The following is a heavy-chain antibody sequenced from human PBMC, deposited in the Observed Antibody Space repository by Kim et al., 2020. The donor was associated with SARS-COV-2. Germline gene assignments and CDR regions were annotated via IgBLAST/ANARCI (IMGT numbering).Heavy chain of an antibody. CDR3: ARDPEGIVVVPAAKTLDS. CDR2: ISSSSSYI. J-gene: IGHJ4*02. D-gene: IGHD2-2*01. V-gene: IGHV3-21*01. CDR1: GFTFSSYS. Sequence: GGSLRLSCAASGFTFSSYSMNWVRQAPGKGLEWVSSISSSSSYIYYADSVKGRFTISRDNAKNSLYLQMNSLRAEDTAVYYCARDPEGIVVVPAAKTLDSWGQGTLVTVSS.